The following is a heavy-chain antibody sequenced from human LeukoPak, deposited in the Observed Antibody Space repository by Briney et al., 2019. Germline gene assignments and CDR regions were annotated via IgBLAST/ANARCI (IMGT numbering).Heavy chain of an antibody. V-gene: IGHV1-18*01. J-gene: IGHJ4*02. Sequence: GASVKVSCKASGYSFTDYGISWVRQAPGQGLEWMGWISAYNGNTKYAQILQGRVTMTTDTSTSTAYMDLRSLRSDDTAVYYCARDCSSTSCYEPDYWGQGTLVTVSS. CDR1: GYSFTDYG. D-gene: IGHD2-2*01. CDR2: ISAYNGNT. CDR3: ARDCSSTSCYEPDY.